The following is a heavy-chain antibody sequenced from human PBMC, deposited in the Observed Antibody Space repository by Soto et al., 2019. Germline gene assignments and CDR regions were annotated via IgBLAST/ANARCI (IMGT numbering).Heavy chain of an antibody. CDR3: ARGALTTYFDY. J-gene: IGHJ4*02. V-gene: IGHV4-59*01. Sequence: SETLSLTCTVSGGSISSYYWCWIRQPPGKGLEWIGYIYYSGSTNYNPSLKSRVTISIDTSKNQFSLKLSSVTAADTAVYYCARGALTTYFDYWGQGTLVTVS. CDR1: GGSISSYY. CDR2: IYYSGST.